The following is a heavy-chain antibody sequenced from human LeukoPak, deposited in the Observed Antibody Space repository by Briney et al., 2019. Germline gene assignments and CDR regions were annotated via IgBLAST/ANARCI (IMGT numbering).Heavy chain of an antibody. D-gene: IGHD3-3*01. J-gene: IGHJ4*02. Sequence: GGSLRLSCVGSGFTFSMSAMHWVRQAPGKGLEWVASKEKDGRTEYNADSVKGRFTISRDNSANTLYLELDSLTVEDTAVYYYAKVRSVFGANCFDYWGQGTLVTVSS. V-gene: IGHV3-30*02. CDR3: AKVRSVFGANCFDY. CDR2: KEKDGRTE. CDR1: GFTFSMSA.